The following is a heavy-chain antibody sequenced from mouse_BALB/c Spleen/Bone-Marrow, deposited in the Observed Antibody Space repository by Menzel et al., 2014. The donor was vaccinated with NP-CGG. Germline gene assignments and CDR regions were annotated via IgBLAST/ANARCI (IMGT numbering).Heavy chain of an antibody. D-gene: IGHD1-1*01. V-gene: IGHV6-6*01. Sequence: EVHLVESGGGLVQPGGSMQLSCAASGFTFSDAWMDWVRQSPEKGLEWVAEIRSKANNHATYYAESVKGSFTNSKDDSKSSVYLQMSSLRAEDTGMYYCTRNIYYYGYSLRDYWGQGTSVTVSS. CDR2: IRSKANNHAT. CDR1: GFTFSDAW. J-gene: IGHJ4*01. CDR3: TRNIYYYGYSLRDY.